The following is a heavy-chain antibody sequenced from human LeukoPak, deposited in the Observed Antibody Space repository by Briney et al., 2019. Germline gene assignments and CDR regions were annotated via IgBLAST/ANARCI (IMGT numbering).Heavy chain of an antibody. J-gene: IGHJ1*01. D-gene: IGHD3-22*01. CDR3: ARAPSEIGGYYLEYFRH. CDR1: GFTFSNYW. Sequence: GGSLRLSCAASGFTFSNYWMHWVRQAPGKGLVWVSRIKSDGSTNYADSVKGRFTISRDNAKNTVSLQMNSLRAEDTGVYYCARAPSEIGGYYLEYFRHWGQGTLVTVSS. V-gene: IGHV3-74*01. CDR2: IKSDGST.